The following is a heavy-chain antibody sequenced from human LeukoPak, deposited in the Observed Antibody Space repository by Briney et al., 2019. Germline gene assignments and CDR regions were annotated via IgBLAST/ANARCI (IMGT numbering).Heavy chain of an antibody. J-gene: IGHJ4*02. CDR3: ARRGRYFDWLSDGDY. V-gene: IGHV5-51*01. D-gene: IGHD3-9*01. CDR2: IYPGDSDT. Sequence: GESLKISCKGSGYSFTSYWIGWVRQMPGKGLEWMGIIYPGDSDTRYSPSFQGQVTISADKSISTAYLQWSSLKASDTAMYYCARRGRYFDWLSDGDYWGQGTLVTVSS. CDR1: GYSFTSYW.